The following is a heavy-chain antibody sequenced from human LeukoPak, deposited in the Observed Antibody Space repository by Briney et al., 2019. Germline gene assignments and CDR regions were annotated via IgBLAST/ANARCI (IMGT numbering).Heavy chain of an antibody. CDR2: IKQDGSEK. D-gene: IGHD3-22*01. J-gene: IGHJ4*02. V-gene: IGHV3-7*01. CDR1: GLTFSSYW. CDR3: ARDWAGPGCYDSSGYYRGYYFHY. Sequence: GGSLRLSCAASGLTFSSYWMSWVRQAPGKGLEWVANIKQDGSEKYYVDSVKGRFTISRDNAKNSLYLQMNSLRAEDTAVYYSARDWAGPGCYDSSGYYRGYYFHYWGQGTLVTASS.